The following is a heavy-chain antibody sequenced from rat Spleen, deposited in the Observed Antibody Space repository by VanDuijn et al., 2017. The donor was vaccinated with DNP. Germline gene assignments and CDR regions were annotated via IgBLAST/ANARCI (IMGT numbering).Heavy chain of an antibody. CDR2: IANGGGGT. CDR1: EITFSNYW. D-gene: IGHD4-1*01. Sequence: EVQLVESGGGLVQPGRSMKLSCVASEITFSNYWMTWIRQVPGKGLEWIASIANGGGGTYYPHSVRGRFTISRDDAKNTLYLQMNSLRSEDTATYYCARDRSIRVPYVMDVWGQG. J-gene: IGHJ4*01. V-gene: IGHV5-31*01. CDR3: ARDRSIRVPYVMDV.